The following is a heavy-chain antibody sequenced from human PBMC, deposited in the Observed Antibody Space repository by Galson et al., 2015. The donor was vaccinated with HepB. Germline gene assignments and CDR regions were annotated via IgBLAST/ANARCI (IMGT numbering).Heavy chain of an antibody. CDR1: GFTFRNYA. J-gene: IGHJ5*02. Sequence: SLRLSCAASGFTFRNYAIHWVRQAPGKGLEWVALISYDVSNKYYADSVEGRLTISRDNSKNTVYLQMNSLRTEDTAVYYCARAAAGSVGWFDPWGQGTLVTVSS. CDR3: ARAAAGSVGWFDP. D-gene: IGHD6-13*01. CDR2: ISYDVSNK. V-gene: IGHV3-30*04.